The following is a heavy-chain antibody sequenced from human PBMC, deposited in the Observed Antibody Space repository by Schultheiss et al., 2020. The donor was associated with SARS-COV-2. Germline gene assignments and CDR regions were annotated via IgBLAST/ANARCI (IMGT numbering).Heavy chain of an antibody. Sequence: GESLKISCKASGYTFTGYYMHWVRQAPGQGLEWMGWINPNSGGTNYAQKFQGRVTMTRDTSISTAYMELSRLRSDDTAVYYCARLKWELLYNWFDPWGQGTLVTVSS. CDR1: GYTFTGYY. J-gene: IGHJ5*02. D-gene: IGHD1-26*01. V-gene: IGHV1-2*02. CDR3: ARLKWELLYNWFDP. CDR2: INPNSGGT.